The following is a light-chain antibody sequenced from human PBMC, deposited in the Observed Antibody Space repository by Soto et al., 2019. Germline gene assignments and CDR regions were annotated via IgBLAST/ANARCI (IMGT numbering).Light chain of an antibody. Sequence: QSVLAQPASVSGSPGQSITISCTGTSSDICAFNYVSWYQQHPGDAPKLLIFDVSDRPSGISVRFSASKSGNTASLTISGLQTEDEAHYFCSSYAATNTVLFGGGTKLTVL. J-gene: IGLJ2*01. V-gene: IGLV2-14*03. CDR1: SSDICAFNY. CDR2: DVS. CDR3: SSYAATNTVL.